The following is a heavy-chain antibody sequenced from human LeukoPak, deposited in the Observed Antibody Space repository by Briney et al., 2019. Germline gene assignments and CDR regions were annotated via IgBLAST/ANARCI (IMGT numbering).Heavy chain of an antibody. D-gene: IGHD1-26*01. J-gene: IGHJ6*02. CDR3: ARAFSESYYYYGMDV. Sequence: SETLSLTCTVSGGSISSYYWSWIRQPPGKGLEWIGYVYYSGRTNYNPSLKSRVTISVDTSKNQFSLKLSSVTAADTAVYYCARAFSESYYYYGMDVWGQGTTVTVSS. V-gene: IGHV4-59*01. CDR1: GGSISSYY. CDR2: VYYSGRT.